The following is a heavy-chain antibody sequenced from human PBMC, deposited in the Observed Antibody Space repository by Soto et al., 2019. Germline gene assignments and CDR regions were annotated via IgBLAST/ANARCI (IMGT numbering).Heavy chain of an antibody. CDR2: IYPADSDT. D-gene: IGHD3-22*01. CDR1: GYSFSIFW. Sequence: EYLKISCKGSGYSFSIFWIGWVRQMPGKGLEWMGVIYPADSDTRYSPSFEGQVTISADKSFSTVYLKWSSLKASDTAMYYCAILGYESTKCPFDYWGQGTLVTVSS. V-gene: IGHV5-51*01. CDR3: AILGYESTKCPFDY. J-gene: IGHJ4*02.